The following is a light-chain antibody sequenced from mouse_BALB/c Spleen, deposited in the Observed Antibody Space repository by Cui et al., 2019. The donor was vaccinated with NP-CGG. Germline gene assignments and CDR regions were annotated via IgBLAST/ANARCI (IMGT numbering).Light chain of an antibody. CDR3: ALWYSNHWV. V-gene: IGLV1*01. J-gene: IGLJ1*01. CDR1: TGAVTTSNY. Sequence: VVVTQESALTTSPGETVTLTCRSSTGAVTTSNYANWVQEKPDHLFTGLIGGTNNRAPGVPARFSGSLIRDKAALTITGAQTEDEAIYFCALWYSNHWVFGGGTKLTVL. CDR2: GTN.